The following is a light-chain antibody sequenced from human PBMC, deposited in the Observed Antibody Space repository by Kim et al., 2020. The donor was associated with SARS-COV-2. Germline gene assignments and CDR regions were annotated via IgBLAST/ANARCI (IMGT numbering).Light chain of an antibody. J-gene: IGLJ3*02. CDR3: HSYDSSVSGWV. CDR1: SSNIGAGYD. Sequence: RVTISCTGSSSNIGAGYDVDWYQQLPGTAPKLLIYGNNIRPSGVPDRFAGAKSGTSASLAITGLQSEDETAYYCHSYDSSVSGWVFGGGTKLTVL. V-gene: IGLV1-40*01. CDR2: GNN.